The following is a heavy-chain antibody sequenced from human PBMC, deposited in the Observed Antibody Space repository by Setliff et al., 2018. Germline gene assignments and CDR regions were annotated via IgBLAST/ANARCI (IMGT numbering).Heavy chain of an antibody. J-gene: IGHJ3*02. V-gene: IGHV2-70*11. CDR3: ARSPTLYYGSGSYYTAFDI. CDR2: IYWDDDK. D-gene: IGHD3-10*01. CDR1: GFSLSTSGMC. Sequence: SGPTLVNPTQTLTLTCTFSGFSLSTSGMCVSWIRQPPGKALEWLARIYWDDDKRYSPSLKTRLTISKDTSKNQVVLTMTNMDPVDTATYYCARSPTLYYGSGSYYTAFDIWGQGTMVTVSS.